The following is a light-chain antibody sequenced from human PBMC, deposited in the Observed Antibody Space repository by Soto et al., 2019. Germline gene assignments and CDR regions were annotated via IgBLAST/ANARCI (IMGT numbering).Light chain of an antibody. CDR2: EVT. CDR1: SSDVGSYDY. Sequence: QSVRTQPASVSGSPGQASGISCTGTSSDVGSYDYVSWYQQHPDKAPKLMIYEVTQRPSGVSNRFSGSKSGNTASLTISGLQAEDEADYYCSSHTSVNTRVFGTGTKVTVL. V-gene: IGLV2-14*01. CDR3: SSHTSVNTRV. J-gene: IGLJ1*01.